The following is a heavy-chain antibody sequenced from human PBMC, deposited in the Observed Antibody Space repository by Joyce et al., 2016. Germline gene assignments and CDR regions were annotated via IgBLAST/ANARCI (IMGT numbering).Heavy chain of an antibody. J-gene: IGHJ3*02. CDR2: INPSGVST. Sequence: QVQLVQSGAEVKKPGASVKVSCMASAYTFTSYYMHWVRQAPGQGLEWMGIINPSGVSTSYAQKFQGRVTMTRDTSTSTVYMELSSLRSEDTAVYYCARDGAPTLNTHDAFDIWGQGTMVTVSS. D-gene: IGHD4-17*01. V-gene: IGHV1-46*01. CDR1: AYTFTSYY. CDR3: ARDGAPTLNTHDAFDI.